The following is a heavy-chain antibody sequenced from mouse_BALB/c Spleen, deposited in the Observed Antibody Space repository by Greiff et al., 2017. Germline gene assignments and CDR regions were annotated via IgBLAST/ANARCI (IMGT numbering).Heavy chain of an antibody. V-gene: IGHV1-9*01. J-gene: IGHJ4*01. CDR2: ILPGSGST. CDR3: ARGPTMITTDYAMDY. CDR1: GYTFSSYW. Sequence: QVQLKQSGAELMKPGASVKISCKATGYTFSSYWIEWVKQRPGHGLEWIGEILPGSGSTNYNEKFKGKATFTADTSSNTAYMQLSSLTSEDSAVYYCARGPTMITTDYAMDYWGQGTSVTVSS. D-gene: IGHD2-4*01.